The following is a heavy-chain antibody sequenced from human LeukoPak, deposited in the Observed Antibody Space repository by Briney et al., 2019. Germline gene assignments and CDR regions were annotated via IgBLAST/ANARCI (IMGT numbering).Heavy chain of an antibody. J-gene: IGHJ4*02. V-gene: IGHV3-30*04. CDR2: ISYDGSEK. CDR3: ARVRDYSSSQLVDF. CDR1: GFTFSSYA. D-gene: IGHD6-13*01. Sequence: GRSLRLSCAASGFTFSSYAIHWVRQAPGKGLEWVAVISYDGSEKYYADSVKGRLTISRDDSKNTLYLQMNSLRAEDTAVYYCARVRDYSSSQLVDFWGQGTLVTVSS.